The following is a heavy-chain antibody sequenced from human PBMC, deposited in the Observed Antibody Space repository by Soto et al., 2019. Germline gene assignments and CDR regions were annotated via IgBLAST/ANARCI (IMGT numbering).Heavy chain of an antibody. CDR2: ISRSGDST. CDR1: GFTFNNYA. CDR3: AKDGSKTSSGRTSYLDY. D-gene: IGHD1-26*01. J-gene: IGHJ4*02. Sequence: DVQLLESGGGLVQPGGSLRLSCAASGFTFNNYAMNWVRQIPGKGLEWVSSISRSGDSTYYADSVKGRSTISRDNSKNTLDLQMDSLRAEDTGIYYCAKDGSKTSSGRTSYLDYWGQGTLVTVSS. V-gene: IGHV3-23*01.